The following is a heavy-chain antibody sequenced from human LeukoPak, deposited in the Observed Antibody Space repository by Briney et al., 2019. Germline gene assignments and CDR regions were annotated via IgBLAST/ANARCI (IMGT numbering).Heavy chain of an antibody. J-gene: IGHJ2*01. CDR2: IKQDGNEK. CDR3: ARVTFFYYYFDL. CDR1: GFTFSRYR. Sequence: GGSLRLSCEASGFTFSRYRMTWVRQVPGKGLEWVANIKQDGNEKYYVDSVRGRFTISRDNTKDSLFLQMDSLRVEDTAVYYCARVTFFYYYFDLWGRGTLVTVSS. V-gene: IGHV3-7*01.